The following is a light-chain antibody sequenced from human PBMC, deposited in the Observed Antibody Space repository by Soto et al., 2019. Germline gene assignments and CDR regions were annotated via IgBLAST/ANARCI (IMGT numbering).Light chain of an antibody. Sequence: QSVLTQPPSVSGAPGQRVTISCTGSNSNIGAGYDVHWYHQVPGTAPKLLIYGNTNRPSGVPDRFSGSKSGTSASLAITGLQAEDEAVYYCQSYDISLRGVFGGGTQLTVL. J-gene: IGLJ7*01. CDR2: GNT. CDR3: QSYDISLRGV. V-gene: IGLV1-40*01. CDR1: NSNIGAGYD.